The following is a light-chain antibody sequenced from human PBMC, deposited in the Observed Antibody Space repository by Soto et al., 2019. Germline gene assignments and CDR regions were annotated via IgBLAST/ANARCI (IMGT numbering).Light chain of an antibody. V-gene: IGKV3-15*01. CDR1: QSVSSN. Sequence: IVMTQSPATLSVSPGERATLSCSASQSVSSNLAWYQQKPGQAPRLLIYGASTRATGIPARFSGSRSGTEFTLTSSSLQSEDVAVYYCQQYNNWPYTFGQGTKLEIK. CDR2: GAS. CDR3: QQYNNWPYT. J-gene: IGKJ2*01.